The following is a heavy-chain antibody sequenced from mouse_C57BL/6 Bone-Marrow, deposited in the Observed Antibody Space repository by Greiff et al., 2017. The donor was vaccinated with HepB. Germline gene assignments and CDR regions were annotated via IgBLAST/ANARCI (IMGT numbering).Heavy chain of an antibody. Sequence: VMLVESGAELVRPGTSVKVSCKASGYAFTNYLIEWVKQRPGQGLEWIGVINPGSGGTNYNEKFKGKATLTADKSSSTAYMQLSSLKSEDSAVYFCARSEGNSAWFAYWGQGTLVTVSA. CDR1: GYAFTNYL. V-gene: IGHV1-54*01. D-gene: IGHD2-1*01. J-gene: IGHJ3*01. CDR2: INPGSGGT. CDR3: ARSEGNSAWFAY.